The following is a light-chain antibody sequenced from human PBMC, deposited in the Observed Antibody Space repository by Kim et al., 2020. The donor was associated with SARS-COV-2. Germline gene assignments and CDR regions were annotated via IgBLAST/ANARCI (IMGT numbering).Light chain of an antibody. CDR2: ETS. J-gene: IGKJ4*01. V-gene: IGKV3-11*01. CDR1: QSVGNS. CDR3: QQRYNWPLT. Sequence: LSPWERATLSGRDSQSVGNSLAGFQQKPGQAPRLLIFETSNRATGIPARFSGSGSGTAFTLTISSLEPEDFAVYYCQQRYNWPLTFGGGTKVDIK.